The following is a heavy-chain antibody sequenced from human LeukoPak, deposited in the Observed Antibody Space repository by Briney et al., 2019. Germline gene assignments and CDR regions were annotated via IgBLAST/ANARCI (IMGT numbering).Heavy chain of an antibody. V-gene: IGHV3-23*01. CDR2: ISGSGGST. CDR3: AKGPAGTYYDILADNWFDP. D-gene: IGHD3-9*01. J-gene: IGHJ5*02. Sequence: GGSLRLSCAASGFTFSSYAMSWVRQAPGKGLDWVSAISGSGGSTYYADSVKGRFTISRDNSKNTLYLQMNSLRAEDTAVYYCAKGPAGTYYDILADNWFDPWGQGTLATDPS. CDR1: GFTFSSYA.